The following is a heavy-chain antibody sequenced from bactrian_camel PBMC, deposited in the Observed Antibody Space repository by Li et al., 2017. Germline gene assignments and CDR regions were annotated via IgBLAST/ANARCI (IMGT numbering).Heavy chain of an antibody. CDR2: INSRGSST. V-gene: IGHV3-2*01. CDR3: AAGRACIDLGRGRPDY. CDR1: GLTFSDYY. Sequence: VQLVESGGGSVQAGGSLRLSCAASGLTFSDYYTNWVRQAPGGGLEWVSSINSRGSSTYYSDSVKGRFTISRDTAKNTVSLQMNTLKPEDTAMYRCAAGRACIDLGRGRPDYWGQGTQVTVS. J-gene: IGHJ4*01. D-gene: IGHD4*01.